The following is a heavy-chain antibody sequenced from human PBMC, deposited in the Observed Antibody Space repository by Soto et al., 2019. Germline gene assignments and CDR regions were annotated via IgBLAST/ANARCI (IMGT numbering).Heavy chain of an antibody. CDR2: ISASDGGA. V-gene: IGHV3-23*01. D-gene: IGHD3-10*01. Sequence: DVQLLESGGSLVQPGGSLRLSCEASGFTFSSYGMSWVRQAPEKGLEWVSGISASDGGAYYADSVKGRFTISRDNSENTLYLQMNSLIVEDTAVYYCPKDSDREYFQHWGQGTLVTVSS. J-gene: IGHJ1*01. CDR1: GFTFSSYG. CDR3: PKDSDREYFQH.